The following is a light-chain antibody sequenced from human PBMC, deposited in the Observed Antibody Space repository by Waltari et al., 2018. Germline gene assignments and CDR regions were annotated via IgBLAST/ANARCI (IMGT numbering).Light chain of an antibody. Sequence: QSALTQPASVSASPGQSITHSCTGPSGAIGGSNFVSWYQHHPGRAPQVLIFDVNHRPSGIPDRFSGSKSGNTASLTISGLQAEDDADYYCSSPSTNNVFVFGGGTKVTVL. J-gene: IGLJ2*01. V-gene: IGLV2-14*01. CDR1: SGAIGGSNF. CDR2: DVN. CDR3: SSPSTNNVFV.